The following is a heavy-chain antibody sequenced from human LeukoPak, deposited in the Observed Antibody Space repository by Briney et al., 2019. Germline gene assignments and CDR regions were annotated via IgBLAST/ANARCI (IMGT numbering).Heavy chain of an antibody. V-gene: IGHV3-15*01. J-gene: IGHJ4*02. CDR2: IKSEIEGRTT. CDR1: GFTFSNAW. Sequence: GSLRLSCAASGFTFSNAWMSWVRQAPGKGLEWVGRIKSEIEGRTTDYAPPVKGRFTISRDDSKNTLYLQMNSLKTGDTAVYYCTTKYCGGDCYPPRTDYWGQRTLV. D-gene: IGHD2-21*02. CDR3: TTKYCGGDCYPPRTDY.